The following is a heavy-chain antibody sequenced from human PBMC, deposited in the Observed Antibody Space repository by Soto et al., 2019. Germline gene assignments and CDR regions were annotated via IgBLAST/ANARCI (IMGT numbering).Heavy chain of an antibody. CDR1: GYSFTSYW. D-gene: IGHD2-2*01. V-gene: IGHV5-10-1*01. CDR3: ASSPRGYCSSTSCRELGNYYGMDV. CDR2: IDPGDSYT. Sequence: GASLKISCKRPGYSFTSYWISWLRQIPGKGLEWMGRIDPGDSYTNYSPSFQGHVTISADKSISTAYLQWSSLKASDTAMYYCASSPRGYCSSTSCRELGNYYGMDVWGQGTTVTVSS. J-gene: IGHJ6*02.